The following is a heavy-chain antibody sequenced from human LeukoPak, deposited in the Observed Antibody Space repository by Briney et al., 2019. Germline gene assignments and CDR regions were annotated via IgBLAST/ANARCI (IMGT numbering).Heavy chain of an antibody. J-gene: IGHJ4*02. Sequence: SETLSLTCTVSGGSISSYYWSWIRQPPGRGLEWIGYIYYSGSTNYNPSLKSRVTMSVDTSKNQFSLKLSSVTAADTAVYYCARPRIAAAHYYFDYWGQGTLVTVSS. CDR2: IYYSGST. V-gene: IGHV4-59*12. D-gene: IGHD6-13*01. CDR1: GGSISSYY. CDR3: ARPRIAAAHYYFDY.